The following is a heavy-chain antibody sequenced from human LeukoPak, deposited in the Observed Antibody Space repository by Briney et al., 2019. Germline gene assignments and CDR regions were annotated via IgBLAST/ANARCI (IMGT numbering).Heavy chain of an antibody. Sequence: PGGSLRLSCAASGFTFSSYAMSWVRQAPGKGLEWASAIRGSGGSTYYADSVKGRFTISRDNSKNTLYLQMNSLRAEDTAVYYCAKVDCSSTSCYYYYMDVWGKGTTVTVSS. CDR1: GFTFSSYA. CDR3: AKVDCSSTSCYYYYMDV. J-gene: IGHJ6*03. V-gene: IGHV3-23*01. D-gene: IGHD2-2*01. CDR2: IRGSGGST.